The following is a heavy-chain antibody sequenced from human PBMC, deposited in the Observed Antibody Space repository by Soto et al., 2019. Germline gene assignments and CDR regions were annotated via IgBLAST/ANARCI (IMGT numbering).Heavy chain of an antibody. J-gene: IGHJ4*02. CDR1: GGSISSSSYY. V-gene: IGHV4-61*05. CDR3: ARSPELRYFDWLPRPYYFDY. CDR2: IYYSGST. D-gene: IGHD3-9*01. Sequence: SETLSLTCTVSGGSISSSSYYWGWIRQPPGKGLEWIGYIYYSGSTNYNPSLKSRVTISVDTSKNQFSLKLSSVTAADTAVYYCARSPELRYFDWLPRPYYFDYWGQGTLVTVSS.